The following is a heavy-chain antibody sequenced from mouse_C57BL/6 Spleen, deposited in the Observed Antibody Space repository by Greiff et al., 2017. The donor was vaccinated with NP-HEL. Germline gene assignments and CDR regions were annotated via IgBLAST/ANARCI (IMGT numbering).Heavy chain of an antibody. J-gene: IGHJ3*01. CDR2: IDPSDSYS. D-gene: IGHD3-2*02. CDR3: ARDSSGFAY. V-gene: IGHV1-69*01. CDR1: GYTFTSYW. Sequence: QVQLQQPGAELVMPGASVKLSCTASGYTFTSYWMHWVRQRPGQGLEWIGEIDPSDSYSNYNHKFKGKSTLTVDKSSSTAYMELRSLASEVSAVDNCARDSSGFAYWGQGTLVTVSA.